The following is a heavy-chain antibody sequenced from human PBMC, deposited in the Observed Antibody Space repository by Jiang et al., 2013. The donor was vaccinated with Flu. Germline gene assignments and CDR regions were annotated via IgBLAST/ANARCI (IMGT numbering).Heavy chain of an antibody. Sequence: VQLVESGAEVKKPGASVKVSCKASGYTFTGYYMHWVRQAPGQGLERMGWINPNSGGTNYAQKFQGRVTMTRDTSISTAYMELSRLRSDDTAVYYCARQQGPQGNIVVVVAATDYWGQGTLVTVSS. CDR2: INPNSGGT. CDR1: GYTFTGYY. D-gene: IGHD2-15*01. V-gene: IGHV1-2*02. J-gene: IGHJ4*02. CDR3: ARQQGPQGNIVVVVAATDY.